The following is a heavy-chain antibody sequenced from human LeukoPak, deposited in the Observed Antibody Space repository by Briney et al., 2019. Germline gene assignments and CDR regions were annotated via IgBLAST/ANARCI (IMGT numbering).Heavy chain of an antibody. D-gene: IGHD3-16*01. CDR3: AKDYRVGVY. V-gene: IGHV3-9*01. CDR1: GFIFDDSA. J-gene: IGHJ4*02. Sequence: PGRSLRLSCAASGFIFDDSAMHWVQQAPGKGLEWVSGISWNGSRIGYADSVKGRFTISRDNAKNFLYLQMNSLRAEDTALYFCAKDYRVGVYWGQGTLVTVSS. CDR2: ISWNGSRI.